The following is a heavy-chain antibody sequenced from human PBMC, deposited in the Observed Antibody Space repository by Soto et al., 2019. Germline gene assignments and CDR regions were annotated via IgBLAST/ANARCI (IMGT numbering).Heavy chain of an antibody. D-gene: IGHD4-17*01. CDR2: IYYSGST. V-gene: IGHV4-59*08. Sequence: QVQLQESDPGLVKPSETLSLTCTVSGGSISSYYWSWIRQPPGKGLEWIGYIYYSGSTNYNPSLKSRVTISVDTSKNQFSLKLSSVTAADTAVYYCASTMTTVPYWGQGTLVTVSS. CDR1: GGSISSYY. J-gene: IGHJ4*02. CDR3: ASTMTTVPY.